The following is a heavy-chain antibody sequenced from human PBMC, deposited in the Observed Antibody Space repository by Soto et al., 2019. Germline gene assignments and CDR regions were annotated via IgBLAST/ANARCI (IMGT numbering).Heavy chain of an antibody. CDR1: GDSINNYY. V-gene: IGHV4-59*01. CDR3: ARGTKYYYQGMDV. CDR2: VYDSGST. Sequence: SETLSLTCTVSGDSINNYYWTWIRQPPGKGLEWIGYVYDSGSTSYNPSLKSRLTISVDTSKNQSSLKLKSVTAADTAVYYCARGTKYYYQGMDVWGQVTTVTVSS. J-gene: IGHJ6*02.